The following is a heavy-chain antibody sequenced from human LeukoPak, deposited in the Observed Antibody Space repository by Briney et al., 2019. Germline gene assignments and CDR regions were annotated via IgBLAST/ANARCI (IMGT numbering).Heavy chain of an antibody. Sequence: GRSLRLSCAASGFTFSSYGMHWVRQAPGKGLEWVAVISFDGSYKHYADSAKGRFTISRDNSKNTLYLQMNSLRVEDTAVYNCAKASFRITTEYYTDYWGQGTLVTVSS. J-gene: IGHJ4*02. CDR1: GFTFSSYG. V-gene: IGHV3-30*18. D-gene: IGHD3-22*01. CDR3: AKASFRITTEYYTDY. CDR2: ISFDGSYK.